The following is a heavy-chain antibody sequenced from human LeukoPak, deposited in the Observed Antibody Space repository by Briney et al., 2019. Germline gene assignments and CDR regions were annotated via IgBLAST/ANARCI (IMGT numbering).Heavy chain of an antibody. D-gene: IGHD6-6*01. V-gene: IGHV4-59*01. CDR2: IYYSGST. CDR1: GGSISSYY. Sequence: SETLSLTCTVSGGSISSYYWSWIRQPPGKGLEWIGYIYYSGSTNYNPSLKSRVTISVDTSKNQFSLKLSSVTAADTAVYYCARSGGSSPNSYYYYYYYMAVWGKGTTVTVSS. CDR3: ARSGGSSPNSYYYYYYYMAV. J-gene: IGHJ6*03.